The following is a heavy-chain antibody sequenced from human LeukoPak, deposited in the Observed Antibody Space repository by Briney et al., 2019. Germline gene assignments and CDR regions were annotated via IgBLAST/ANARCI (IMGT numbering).Heavy chain of an antibody. CDR2: ISSGRSTI. D-gene: IGHD3-9*01. J-gene: IGHJ4*02. CDR1: GFTFSSYS. V-gene: IGHV3-48*01. Sequence: PGGSLRLSCAASGFTFSSYSMNWVRQAPGKGLEWVSYISSGRSTIYYADSVKGRFTISRDNAKNSLYLQMNSLRTEDTALYYCARRLDILTGYYVGGGIDYWGQGTLVAVSS. CDR3: ARRLDILTGYYVGGGIDY.